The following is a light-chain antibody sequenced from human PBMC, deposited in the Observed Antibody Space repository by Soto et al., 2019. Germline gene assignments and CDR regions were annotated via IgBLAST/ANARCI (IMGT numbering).Light chain of an antibody. Sequence: QSALTQPASVSGSPGQSITISCTGTSSDVGSYNLVSWYQQHPGKAPKLLIYEGSKRPSGVSNRFSGSKSGNTASLTISGLQAEDEADYYCCSYAGSGTYVFGTGTKLT. CDR2: EGS. V-gene: IGLV2-23*01. CDR1: SSDVGSYNL. J-gene: IGLJ1*01. CDR3: CSYAGSGTYV.